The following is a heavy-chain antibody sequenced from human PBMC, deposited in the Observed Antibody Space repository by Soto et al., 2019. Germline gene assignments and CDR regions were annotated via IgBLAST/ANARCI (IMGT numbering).Heavy chain of an antibody. CDR2: VYYSGST. Sequence: QVQLQESGPGLVKPSETLSLTCTVSGDSVSSGSYYWSWLRQPPGKGLEWIGYVYYSGSTYYNPSLKSRVTISVDTSKNHFSLKLSSVTAAATAVYYCARDGRKYYNWFDPWGQGTLVTVSS. CDR1: GDSVSSGSYY. J-gene: IGHJ5*02. CDR3: ARDGRKYYNWFDP. V-gene: IGHV4-61*01.